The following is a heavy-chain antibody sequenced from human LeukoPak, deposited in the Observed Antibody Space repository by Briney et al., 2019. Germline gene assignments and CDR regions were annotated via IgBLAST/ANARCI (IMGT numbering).Heavy chain of an antibody. D-gene: IGHD5-24*01. V-gene: IGHV4-34*01. Sequence: SETLSLTCAVYGGSFSGYYWSWIRQPPGKGLEWIGEINHSGSTNYNPSLKSRVTISVDTSKNQFSLKLSSVTAADTAVYYCAGGDGYNFSFDYWGQGTLVTVSS. CDR3: AGGDGYNFSFDY. CDR2: INHSGST. J-gene: IGHJ4*02. CDR1: GGSFSGYY.